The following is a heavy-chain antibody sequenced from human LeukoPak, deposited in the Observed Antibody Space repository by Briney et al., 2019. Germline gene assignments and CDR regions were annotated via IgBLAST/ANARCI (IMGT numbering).Heavy chain of an antibody. Sequence: GGSLRLSCAASGFTFDDYAMHWVRQAPGKGLEWVSGISWNSGSIGYADSVKGRFTISRDNAKNSLYLQMNSLRAEDTALYYCAKDERTRYSSTLKLTSFDYWGQGTLVTVSS. J-gene: IGHJ4*02. CDR3: AKDERTRYSSTLKLTSFDY. CDR1: GFTFDDYA. CDR2: ISWNSGSI. V-gene: IGHV3-9*01. D-gene: IGHD6-13*01.